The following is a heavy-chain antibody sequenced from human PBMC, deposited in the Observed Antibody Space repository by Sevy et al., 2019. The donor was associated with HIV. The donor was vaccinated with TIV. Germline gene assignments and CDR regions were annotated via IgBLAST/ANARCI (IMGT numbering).Heavy chain of an antibody. CDR1: GFTFSSYA. CDR3: ARDEEAALRYGFDY. V-gene: IGHV3-30-3*01. J-gene: IGHJ4*02. Sequence: GGSLRLSYAASGFTFSSYAMHWVRQAPGKGLEWVAVISYDGSNKYYADSVKGRFTISRDNSKKTLYLQMNSLRAEDTAVYYCARDEEAALRYGFDYWGQGTLVTVSS. CDR2: ISYDGSNK. D-gene: IGHD6-6*01.